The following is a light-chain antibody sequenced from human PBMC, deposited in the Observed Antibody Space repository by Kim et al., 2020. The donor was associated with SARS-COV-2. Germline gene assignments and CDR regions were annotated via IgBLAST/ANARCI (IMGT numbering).Light chain of an antibody. J-gene: IGKJ2*01. CDR2: WAS. V-gene: IGKV4-1*01. CDR3: QQYYSTPRT. CDR1: QSVLYNSNNKNH. Sequence: RATINCKSSQSVLYNSNNKNHLAWYQQKPGQPPKLLIYWASTRESGVPDRFSGSGSGTDFTLTISSLQAEDVAVYYCQQYYSTPRTFGQGTKLEI.